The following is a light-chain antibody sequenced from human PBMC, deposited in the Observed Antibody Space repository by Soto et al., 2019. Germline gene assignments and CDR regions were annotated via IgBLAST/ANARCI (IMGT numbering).Light chain of an antibody. Sequence: QSALTQPASVSASPGQSITISCTGGKNDIGSSDYVSWYQQHPGKAPKLIIYGVSNRPSGTSDRFSGSKSGNTASLTISGLQADDEADYYCSSSTRCNTLVFGGGTKLTVL. V-gene: IGLV2-14*01. J-gene: IGLJ3*02. CDR3: SSSTRCNTLV. CDR2: GVS. CDR1: KNDIGSSDY.